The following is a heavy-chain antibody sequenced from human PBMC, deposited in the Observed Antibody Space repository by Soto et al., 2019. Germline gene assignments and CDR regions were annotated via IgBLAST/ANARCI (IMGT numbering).Heavy chain of an antibody. V-gene: IGHV3-48*01. J-gene: IGHJ4*02. CDR1: GFTFSTYS. CDR3: ARRSGDLKLPSYCSGGSCYLPDY. CDR2: ISSSSTTI. D-gene: IGHD2-15*01. Sequence: EVQLVESGGVLVQPGGSLRLSCAASGFTFSTYSMNWVRQAPGKGLEWVSYISSSSTTIYYADSVKGRFTISRDNVKSSLYLQMNSLRAEDTAVYFCARRSGDLKLPSYCSGGSCYLPDYWGQGTLVTVS.